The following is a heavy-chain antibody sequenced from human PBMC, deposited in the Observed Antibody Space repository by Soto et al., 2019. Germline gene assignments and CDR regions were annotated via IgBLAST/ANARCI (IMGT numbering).Heavy chain of an antibody. CDR1: GGSFSGYY. D-gene: IGHD2-2*01. J-gene: IGHJ4*02. Sequence: SETLSLTCAVYGGSFSGYYWSWIRQPPGKGLEWIGEINHSGSTNYNPSLKSRVTISVDTSKNQFSLKLSSVTAADTAVYYCARGRYCSSTSCYFVDDWGQGTLVTVSS. V-gene: IGHV4-34*01. CDR2: INHSGST. CDR3: ARGRYCSSTSCYFVDD.